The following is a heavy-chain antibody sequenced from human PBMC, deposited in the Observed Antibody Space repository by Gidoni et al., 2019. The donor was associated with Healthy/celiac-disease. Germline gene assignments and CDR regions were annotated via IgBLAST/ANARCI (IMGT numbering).Heavy chain of an antibody. CDR3: ARVCSGGSCYHYYFDY. J-gene: IGHJ4*02. D-gene: IGHD2-15*01. V-gene: IGHV3-11*01. Sequence: TTSKDNAKNSLYLQMNSLRAEDTAVYYCARVCSGGSCYHYYFDYWGQGTLVTVSS.